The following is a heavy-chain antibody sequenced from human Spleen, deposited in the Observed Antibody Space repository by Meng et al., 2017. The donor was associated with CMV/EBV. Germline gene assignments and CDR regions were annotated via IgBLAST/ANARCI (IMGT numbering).Heavy chain of an antibody. Sequence: RSWIGWVRPMPGKGLEWMGIIYPGDSDTRYSPSFQGQVTISADKSISTAYLQWSSLKASDTAMYYCARQEGMYDFWSGYYPEYFQHWGQGTLVTVSS. CDR2: IYPGDSDT. J-gene: IGHJ1*01. CDR1: RSW. CDR3: ARQEGMYDFWSGYYPEYFQH. V-gene: IGHV5-51*01. D-gene: IGHD3-3*01.